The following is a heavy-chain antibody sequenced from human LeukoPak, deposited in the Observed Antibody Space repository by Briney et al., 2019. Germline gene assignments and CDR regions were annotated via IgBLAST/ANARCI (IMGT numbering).Heavy chain of an antibody. CDR1: GFTFSSYS. Sequence: GGSLRLSCAASGFTFSSYSMNWVRQAPGKGLEWVSSISSSSSYIYYADSVKGRFTISRDNAKNTLYLQMNSLRAEDTAVYYCARDSTLTVTETNFDYWGQGTLVTVSS. CDR2: ISSSSSYI. J-gene: IGHJ4*02. CDR3: ARDSTLTVTETNFDY. D-gene: IGHD4-17*01. V-gene: IGHV3-21*01.